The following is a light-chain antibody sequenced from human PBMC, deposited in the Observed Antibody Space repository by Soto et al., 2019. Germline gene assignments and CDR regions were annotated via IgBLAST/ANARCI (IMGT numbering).Light chain of an antibody. J-gene: IGKJ3*01. CDR3: QKYNSAPPFT. CDR1: QGISNY. CDR2: AAS. V-gene: IGKV1-27*01. Sequence: DIQMTQSPSSLSASVGDRVTITCRASQGISNYLAWYQQKPGKVPKLLIYAASTLQSGVASRFSGSGSGTDFTITISSLLPEDVATYYCQKYNSAPPFTFGPGTKVDIK.